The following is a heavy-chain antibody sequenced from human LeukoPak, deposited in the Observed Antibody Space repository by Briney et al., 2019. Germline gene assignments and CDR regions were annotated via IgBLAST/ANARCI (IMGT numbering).Heavy chain of an antibody. CDR2: ISYDGSNK. J-gene: IGHJ6*02. D-gene: IGHD4-17*01. CDR3: AKVGATVTIYYYGMDV. Sequence: GGSLRLSCAASGFTFSSYGMHWVRQAPGKGLEWVAVISYDGSNKYYADSVKGRFTISRDNSKNTLYLQMNSLRAEDTAVCYCAKVGATVTIYYYGMDVWGQGTTVTVSS. V-gene: IGHV3-30*18. CDR1: GFTFSSYG.